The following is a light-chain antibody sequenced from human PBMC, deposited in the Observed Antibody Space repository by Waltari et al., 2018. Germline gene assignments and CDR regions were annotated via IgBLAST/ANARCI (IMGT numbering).Light chain of an antibody. CDR3: SAWDSNLREYV. J-gene: IGLJ1*01. CDR2: RNN. CDR1: SNNVGNQG. V-gene: IGLV10-54*04. Sequence: QAGLTQPPSVSTGLRQTATLTCTGNSNNVGNQGAAWLQQHQGQPPRLLSYRNNNRPSGISERFSASRSGNTASLTITGLQPEDEADNYCSAWDSNLREYVFGTGTKVTVL.